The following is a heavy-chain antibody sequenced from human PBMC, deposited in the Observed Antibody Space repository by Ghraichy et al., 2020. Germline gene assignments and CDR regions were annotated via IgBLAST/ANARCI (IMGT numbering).Heavy chain of an antibody. CDR2: IIPIFGTA. D-gene: IGHD2-8*02. CDR3: ARESWSGTGELSFDP. CDR1: GGTFSSYA. J-gene: IGHJ5*02. Sequence: SVKVSCKASGGTFSSYAISWVRQAPGQGLEWMGGIIPIFGTANYAQKFQGRVTITADESTSTAYMELSSLKSEDTAVYYCARESWSGTGELSFDPWGQGTLVTVSS. V-gene: IGHV1-69*13.